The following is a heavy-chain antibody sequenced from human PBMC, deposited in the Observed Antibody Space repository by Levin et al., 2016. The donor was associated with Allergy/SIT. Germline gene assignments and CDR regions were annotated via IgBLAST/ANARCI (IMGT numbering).Heavy chain of an antibody. V-gene: IGHV3-23*01. CDR2: ISGSGGST. CDR3: ARDGNGGSYSEFAGMDV. Sequence: WIRQPPGKGLEWVSAISGSGGSTYYADSVKGRFTISRDNAKNSLYLQMNSLRAEDTAVYYCARDGNGGSYSEFAGMDVWGQGTTVTVSS. D-gene: IGHD1-26*01. J-gene: IGHJ6*02.